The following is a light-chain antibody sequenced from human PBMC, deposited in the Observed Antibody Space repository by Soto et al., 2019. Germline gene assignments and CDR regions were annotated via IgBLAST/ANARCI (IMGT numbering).Light chain of an antibody. CDR1: QTISDW. V-gene: IGKV1-5*03. CDR2: RAS. Sequence: DIQVAQSPSSLSASVGDRVTITCRASQTISDWMAWYQQKPGKAPRLLIYRASNLQTGVPSRFSANGSGTEFTLTINRLQPDDFATYYCQQYSAYWTFGQGTKVDIK. J-gene: IGKJ1*01. CDR3: QQYSAYWT.